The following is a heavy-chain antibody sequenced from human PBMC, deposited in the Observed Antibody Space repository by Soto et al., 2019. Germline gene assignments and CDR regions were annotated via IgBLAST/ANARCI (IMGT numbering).Heavy chain of an antibody. Sequence: EVKLVESGGGLVQPGGSLRLSCAASGFTFSNYWMYWVRQAPGQGLVWVSRINSDGSVSSYADSVKGRLTISRDNVKNTLYMQMNILRIKDTSGDSCARRDCVGGSGLSLAGTHHYYASVWSKGT. CDR2: INSDGSVS. CDR1: GFTFSNYW. CDR3: ARRDCVGGSGLSLAGTHHYYASV. J-gene: IGHJ6*03. D-gene: IGHD2-15*01. V-gene: IGHV3-74*01.